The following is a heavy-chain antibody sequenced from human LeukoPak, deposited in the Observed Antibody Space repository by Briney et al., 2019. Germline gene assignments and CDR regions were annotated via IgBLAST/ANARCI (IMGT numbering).Heavy chain of an antibody. CDR1: GGSISSGGYY. V-gene: IGHV4-31*03. CDR3: ARGYCSSTSCYGLDY. Sequence: PSETLSLTCTVSGGSISSGGYYWSWIRQHPGKGLEWIGYIYYSGSTCYNPSLKSRVTISVDTSKNQFSLKLSSVTAADTAVYYCARGYCSSTSCYGLDYWGQGTLVTVSS. D-gene: IGHD2-2*01. J-gene: IGHJ4*02. CDR2: IYYSGST.